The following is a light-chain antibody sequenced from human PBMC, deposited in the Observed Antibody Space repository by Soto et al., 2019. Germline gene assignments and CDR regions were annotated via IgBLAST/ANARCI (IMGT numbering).Light chain of an antibody. CDR2: GAS. CDR1: QSVSSTY. J-gene: IGKJ1*01. CDR3: QQCGISPGT. Sequence: EIVLTQSPGTLSLSPGERATLSCSASQSVSSTYLAWYQQKPGQAPRLLIYGASSRATGIPDRFSGSGSGTDFTLTISRLEPADWAVYYCQQCGISPGTFGQGTTVEIK. V-gene: IGKV3-20*01.